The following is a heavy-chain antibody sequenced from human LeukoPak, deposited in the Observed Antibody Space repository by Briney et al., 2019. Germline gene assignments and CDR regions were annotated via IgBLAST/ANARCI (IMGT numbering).Heavy chain of an antibody. D-gene: IGHD6-19*01. CDR1: GFTFSSYA. J-gene: IGHJ3*02. CDR2: IRSSADAK. V-gene: IGHV3-23*01. CDR3: AKCGYHSENSGWCHAFTI. Sequence: PGGSLRLSCAASGFTFSSYAMDWVRQAPGKGLQWVSSIRSSADAKEYAGSVKGRFTISRDNYKSTLYLQMNSLRAEDTAVYYCAKCGYHSENSGWCHAFTIWGRGTVVTVSS.